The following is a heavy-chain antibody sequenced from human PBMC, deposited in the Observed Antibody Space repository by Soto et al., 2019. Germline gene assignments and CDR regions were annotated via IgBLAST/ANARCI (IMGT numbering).Heavy chain of an antibody. J-gene: IGHJ4*02. CDR2: ISYDGSNK. D-gene: IGHD3-10*01. CDR1: GFTFSTYG. V-gene: IGHV3-30*18. CDR3: AKGFSDSVIDY. Sequence: QVQLVESGGGVVQPGRSLRLSCAASGFTFSTYGMHWVRQAPGKGLEWVAVISYDGSNKYYADYVKGRFTISRDNSKNTLYLQMSSLRAEDTAVYYCAKGFSDSVIDYWGQGTLVTVSS.